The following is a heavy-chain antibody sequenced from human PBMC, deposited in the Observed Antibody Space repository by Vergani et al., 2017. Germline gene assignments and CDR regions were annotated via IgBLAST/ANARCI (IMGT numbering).Heavy chain of an antibody. D-gene: IGHD2-2*01. V-gene: IGHV4-59*01. Sequence: QVQLQESGPGLVKPSETLSLTCTVSGGSISSYYWSWIRQPPGKGLEWIGYIYYSGSTNSNPSLKSRVTISVDTSKNQFSLKLSSVTAADTAVYYCARGQDIVVVPAAMHKPFDLWGRGTLVTVSS. CDR3: ARGQDIVVVPAAMHKPFDL. CDR1: GGSISSYY. J-gene: IGHJ2*01. CDR2: IYYSGST.